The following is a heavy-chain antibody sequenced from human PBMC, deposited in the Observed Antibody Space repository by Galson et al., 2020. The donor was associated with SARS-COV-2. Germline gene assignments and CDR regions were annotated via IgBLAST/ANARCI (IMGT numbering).Heavy chain of an antibody. CDR1: GFTFTSSA. V-gene: IGHV1-58*01. J-gene: IGHJ3*02. CDR2: IVVGSGHK. D-gene: IGHD2-2*01. Sequence: SVKVSCKASGFTFTSSAVQWVRQASGQRLEWIGWIVVGSGHKNYAQKFQERVTITRDMSTSTAYMELSSLRSEDTAVYYCAAPSCSSTSCYDAFDIWGQGTMVTVSS. CDR3: AAPSCSSTSCYDAFDI.